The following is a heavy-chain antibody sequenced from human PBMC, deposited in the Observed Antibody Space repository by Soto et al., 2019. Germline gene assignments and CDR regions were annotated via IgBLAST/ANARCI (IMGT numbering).Heavy chain of an antibody. Sequence: GGSLRLSCAASGFTFSSYAMSWVRQAPGKGLEWVSAISGSGGSTYYADSLKGRFTISRDNSKNTLYLQMNSLRAEDTAVYYCAKIPSPLDYGDYVREYVRSYWGQGTLVTVSS. D-gene: IGHD4-17*01. CDR2: ISGSGGST. CDR1: GFTFSSYA. J-gene: IGHJ4*02. CDR3: AKIPSPLDYGDYVREYVRSY. V-gene: IGHV3-23*01.